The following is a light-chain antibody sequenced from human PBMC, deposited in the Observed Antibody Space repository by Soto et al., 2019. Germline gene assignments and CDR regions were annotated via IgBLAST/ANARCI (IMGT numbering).Light chain of an antibody. V-gene: IGKV1-5*01. CDR2: DAS. Sequence: DIQMTQSPSTLSASVGDRVTITCRASQSLNNYLAWYQQKPWKAPKLLIYDASPLERVVPSRFSGTESGTEFTITVRSLQPADFATYCCQQYYRSSITFCQGTRLEIK. J-gene: IGKJ5*01. CDR3: QQYYRSSIT. CDR1: QSLNNY.